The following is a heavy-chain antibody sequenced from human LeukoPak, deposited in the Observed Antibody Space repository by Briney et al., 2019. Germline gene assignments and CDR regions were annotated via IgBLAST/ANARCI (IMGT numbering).Heavy chain of an antibody. D-gene: IGHD1-1*01. CDR3: ARGNWNDDYYFDY. CDR1: GYTITSYD. V-gene: IGHV1-8*01. Sequence: EASVKVSCKASGYTITSYDINWVRQATGQGLEWMGWMNPNSGNTGYAQKFQGRVTMTRNTSISTAYMELSSLRSEDTAVYYCARGNWNDDYYFDYWGQGTLVTVSS. CDR2: MNPNSGNT. J-gene: IGHJ4*02.